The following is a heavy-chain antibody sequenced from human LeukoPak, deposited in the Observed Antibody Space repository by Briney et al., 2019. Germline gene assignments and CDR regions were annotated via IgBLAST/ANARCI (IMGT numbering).Heavy chain of an antibody. J-gene: IGHJ6*02. Sequence: PGGSLRLSCTASGFTFNSYWMSWVRQAPGKGLEWVANINQDGSEKYYVDSVKGRFTVSRGNGKNSLYLQMNSLRAEDTAVYYCAREGITVALNHYGMDVWGQGTTVTVS. CDR1: GFTFNSYW. D-gene: IGHD6-19*01. V-gene: IGHV3-7*01. CDR2: INQDGSEK. CDR3: AREGITVALNHYGMDV.